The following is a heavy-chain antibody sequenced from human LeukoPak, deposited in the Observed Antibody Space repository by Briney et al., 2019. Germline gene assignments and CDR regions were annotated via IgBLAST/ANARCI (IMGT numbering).Heavy chain of an antibody. D-gene: IGHD2-2*02. CDR2: ISGTGSST. J-gene: IGHJ5*02. CDR1: GFTFGNYA. V-gene: IGHV3-23*01. CDR3: AKASVAIPQYCNS. Sequence: PGGSLRLSCEASGFTFGNYAMNWVRQAPGKGLEWVSTISGTGSSTYYADSAKGRFTISRDNSKDTLFLQLNSLTAADTAMYFCAKASVAIPQYCNSWGQGTQVTVSS.